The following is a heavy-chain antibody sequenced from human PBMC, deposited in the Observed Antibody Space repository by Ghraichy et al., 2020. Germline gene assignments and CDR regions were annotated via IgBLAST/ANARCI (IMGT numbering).Heavy chain of an antibody. D-gene: IGHD6-6*01. CDR1: GFTFSTYS. Sequence: GGSLRLSCAASGFTFSTYSMNWVRQATGKGLEWVSYISSSGTTIYYADSVKGRFTISRDNAKNSLYLQINSLRDEDTAVYYCARDRIAARHFDYWGQGTLVTVSS. CDR2: ISSSGTTI. CDR3: ARDRIAARHFDY. V-gene: IGHV3-48*02. J-gene: IGHJ4*02.